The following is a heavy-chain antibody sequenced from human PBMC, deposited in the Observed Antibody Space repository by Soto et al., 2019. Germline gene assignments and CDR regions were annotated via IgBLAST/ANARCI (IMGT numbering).Heavy chain of an antibody. CDR2: ISASGVST. V-gene: IGHV3-23*01. J-gene: IGHJ4*02. CDR3: AKGWSGGVYYFDY. CDR1: RFTFSIHA. Sequence: EVQLLDFGGGLVQPGGSLRLSCVGSRFTFSIHAMSWVRQAPGKGLEWVAGISASGVSTYYPDSVKGRVNISRDNANNTLYLQLSSLRAEDTAVYFCAKGWSGGVYYFDYWGQGTLVTVSS. D-gene: IGHD3-10*02.